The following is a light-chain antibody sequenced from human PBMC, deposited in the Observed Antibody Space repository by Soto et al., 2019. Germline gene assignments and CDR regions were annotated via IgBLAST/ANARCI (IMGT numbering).Light chain of an antibody. CDR2: DVS. CDR1: SHDVGGYNY. J-gene: IGLJ2*01. Sequence: QSALTQPASVSGSPGQSIAISCTGTSHDVGGYNYVSWYQQHPGKAPKLMIYDVSARPSGVSNRFSGSKSDDTASLTISGLQAEDEADYSCSSYTSSSTVVFGGGTKLTVL. V-gene: IGLV2-14*01. CDR3: SSYTSSSTVV.